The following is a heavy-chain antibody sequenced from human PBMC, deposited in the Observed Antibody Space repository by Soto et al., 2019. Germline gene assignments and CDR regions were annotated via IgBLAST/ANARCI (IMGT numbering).Heavy chain of an antibody. CDR2: INPSGGST. Sequence: QVQMVQSGAEVKKPGASVKVSCKTSGYTFTSYYIHWVRQAPGQGLEWMGIINPSGGSTSYAQKFQGRVIMTRDTSTSTVYRELSSLRSEDTAVYYCARGLTVTGFDYWGQGTLVTVSS. J-gene: IGHJ4*02. V-gene: IGHV1-46*03. D-gene: IGHD4-17*01. CDR1: GYTFTSYY. CDR3: ARGLTVTGFDY.